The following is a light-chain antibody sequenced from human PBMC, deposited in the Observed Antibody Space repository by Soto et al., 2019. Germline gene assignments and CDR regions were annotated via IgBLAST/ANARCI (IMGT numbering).Light chain of an antibody. CDR1: SSNIGNNY. Sequence: QSVLTQPPSVSAAPGQKVTISCSGSSSNIGNNYVSWYQQLPGTAPKLLIYDNNKRPSGIPDRFSGSKSGTSATLGITGLQTWDEADYYSGTWDSSLSAYVFGTGTKVTVL. CDR3: GTWDSSLSAYV. J-gene: IGLJ1*01. V-gene: IGLV1-51*01. CDR2: DNN.